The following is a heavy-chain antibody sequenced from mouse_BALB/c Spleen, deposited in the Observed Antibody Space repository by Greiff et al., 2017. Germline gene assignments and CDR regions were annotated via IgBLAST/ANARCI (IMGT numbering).Heavy chain of an antibody. CDR2: IYPGNVNT. V-gene: IGHV1S56*01. CDR1: GYTFTSYY. J-gene: IGHJ4*01. Sequence: VKLMESGPELVKPGASVRISCKASGYTFTSYYIHWVKQRPGQGLEWIGWIYPGNVNTKYNEKFKGKATLTADKSSSTAYMQLSSLTSEDSAVYFCARCGNYDYYAMDYWGQGTSVTVSS. D-gene: IGHD2-1*01. CDR3: ARCGNYDYYAMDY.